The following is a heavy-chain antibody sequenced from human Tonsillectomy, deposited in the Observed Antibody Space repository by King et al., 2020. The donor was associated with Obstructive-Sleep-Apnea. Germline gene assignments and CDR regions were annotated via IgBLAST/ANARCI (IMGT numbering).Heavy chain of an antibody. CDR2: IFSSGST. D-gene: IGHD3-22*01. Sequence: VQLQESGPGLVKPSEPLSLTCTVSGGSISNYCWSWIRQPPGKELEWIGYIFSSGSTDYNPSLKSRVTMSVDTSKNQFSLRLSSVTAADTAVYYCARLSDYDSPPDWFDPWGQGILVTVSS. CDR3: ARLSDYDSPPDWFDP. J-gene: IGHJ5*02. CDR1: GGSISNYC. V-gene: IGHV4-59*08.